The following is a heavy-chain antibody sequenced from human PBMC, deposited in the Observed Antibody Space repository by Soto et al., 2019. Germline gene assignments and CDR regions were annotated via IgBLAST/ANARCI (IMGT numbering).Heavy chain of an antibody. J-gene: IGHJ6*03. D-gene: IGHD2-15*01. CDR2: INAGNGNT. CDR1: GYTFTSYA. V-gene: IGHV1-3*01. Sequence: QVQLVQSGAEVKKPGASVKVSCKASGYTFTSYAMHWVRQAPGQRLEWMGWINAGNGNTKYSQEFQGRVTITRDTSASSADKELSSLGSEDTGVYYCARNLGCSGGSCYPFYYYYMDVWGKGTTVTVSS. CDR3: ARNLGCSGGSCYPFYYYYMDV.